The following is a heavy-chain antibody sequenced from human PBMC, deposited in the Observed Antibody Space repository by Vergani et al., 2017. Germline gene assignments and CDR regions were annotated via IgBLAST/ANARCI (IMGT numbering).Heavy chain of an antibody. V-gene: IGHV3-30*03. Sequence: QVQLVESGGGVVQPGRSLRLSCAASGFTFSSYGMHWVRQAPGKGLGWVAVISYDGSNKYYADSVKGRFTISRDNSRNTLYLQMNSLRAEDTAVYYCARDARLGYGDYGGVFDYWGQGTLVTVSS. CDR3: ARDARLGYGDYGGVFDY. CDR1: GFTFSSYG. D-gene: IGHD4-17*01. J-gene: IGHJ4*02. CDR2: ISYDGSNK.